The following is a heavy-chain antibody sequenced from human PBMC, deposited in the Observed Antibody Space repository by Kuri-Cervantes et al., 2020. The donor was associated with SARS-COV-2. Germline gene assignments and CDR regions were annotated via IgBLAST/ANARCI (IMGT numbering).Heavy chain of an antibody. CDR2: INHSGST. CDR1: GGSFSGYY. D-gene: IGHD3-9*01. Sequence: GSLRLSCAVSGGSFSGYYWSWIRQPPGKGLEWIGEINHSGSTNYNPSLKSRVTISVDTSKNQFSLKLSSVTAADTAVYYCARGRRYSLPGGLDYWGQGTLATVSS. CDR3: ARGRRYSLPGGLDY. J-gene: IGHJ4*02. V-gene: IGHV4-34*01.